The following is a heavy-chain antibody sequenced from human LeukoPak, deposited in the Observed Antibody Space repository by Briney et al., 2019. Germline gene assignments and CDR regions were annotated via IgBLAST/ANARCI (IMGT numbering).Heavy chain of an antibody. CDR3: ARDAKVGSYYFDY. V-gene: IGHV3-21*01. CDR2: ISSSSSYI. Sequence: GGSLRLSCAASGFAFSSYSMNWVRQAPGKGLEWVSSISSSSSYIYYADSVKGRFTISRDNAKNSLYLQMNSLRAEDTAVYYCARDAKVGSYYFDYWGQGTLVTVSS. D-gene: IGHD6-6*01. J-gene: IGHJ4*02. CDR1: GFAFSSYS.